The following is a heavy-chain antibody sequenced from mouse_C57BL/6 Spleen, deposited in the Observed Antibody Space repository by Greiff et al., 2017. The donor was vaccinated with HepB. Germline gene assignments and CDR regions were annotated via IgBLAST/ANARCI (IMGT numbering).Heavy chain of an antibody. CDR3: ARVYGSSYCFDY. J-gene: IGHJ2*01. CDR2: IYPGSGST. Sequence: QVQLQQPGAELVKPGASVTMSCKASGYTFTSYWITWVKQRPGQGLEWIGDIYPGSGSTNYNEKFKSKATLTVDTSSSTAYMQLSSLTSEDSAVYYCARVYGSSYCFDYWGQGTTLTVSS. D-gene: IGHD1-1*01. V-gene: IGHV1-55*01. CDR1: GYTFTSYW.